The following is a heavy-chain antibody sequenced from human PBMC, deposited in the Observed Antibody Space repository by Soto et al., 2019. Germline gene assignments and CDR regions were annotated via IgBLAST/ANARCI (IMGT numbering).Heavy chain of an antibody. CDR3: ARVAEQWLVHSAGNYFDY. D-gene: IGHD6-19*01. J-gene: IGHJ4*02. V-gene: IGHV3-33*01. Sequence: QVQLVESGGGVVQPGRSLRLSCAASGFTFSSYGMHWVRQAPGKGLEWVAVIWYDGSNKYYADSVKGRFTISRDNSENTLYLQMNSLRAEDTAVYYCARVAEQWLVHSAGNYFDYWGQGTLVTVSS. CDR2: IWYDGSNK. CDR1: GFTFSSYG.